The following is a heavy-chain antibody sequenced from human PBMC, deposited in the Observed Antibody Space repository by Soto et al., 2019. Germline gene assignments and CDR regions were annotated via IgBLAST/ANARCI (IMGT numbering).Heavy chain of an antibody. CDR2: INAGNGNT. D-gene: IGHD4-17*01. CDR1: GYTFTSYA. J-gene: IGHJ4*02. V-gene: IGHV1-3*01. CDR3: ARLRATVTGSFDY. Sequence: ASVKVSCKASGYTFTSYAMHWVRQAPGQRLEWMGWINAGNGNTKYSQKFQGRVTITRDTSASTAYMELSSLRSEDTAVYYCARLRATVTGSFDYWGQGTLVTVSS.